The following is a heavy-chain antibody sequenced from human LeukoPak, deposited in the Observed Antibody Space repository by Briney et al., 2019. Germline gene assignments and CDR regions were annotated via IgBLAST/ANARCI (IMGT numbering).Heavy chain of an antibody. V-gene: IGHV3-23*01. D-gene: IGHD6-13*01. CDR1: GVTFSNYA. Sequence: PGGSLRLSCAASGVTFSNYAINWVRQAPGKGLEWVSSISGNGGSTYYADSVKGRFTISRDRSKNTVDLQMNSLRADDTAVYYCVKGSGSWPSGAFWLDPWGQGTLVTVSS. CDR2: ISGNGGST. CDR3: VKGSGSWPSGAFWLDP. J-gene: IGHJ5*02.